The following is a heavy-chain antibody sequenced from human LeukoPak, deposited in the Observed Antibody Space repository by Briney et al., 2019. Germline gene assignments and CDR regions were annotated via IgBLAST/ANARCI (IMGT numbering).Heavy chain of an antibody. V-gene: IGHV3-7*01. CDR3: AREQTYYYDSSGYSVPYYFDY. CDR1: GFTFSSYG. D-gene: IGHD3-22*01. Sequence: GGSLRLSCAASGFTFSSYGVHWVRQAPGKGLEWVANIKQDGSEKYYVDSVKGRFTISRDNAKNSLYLQVNSLRAEDTAVYYCAREQTYYYDSSGYSVPYYFDYWGQGTLVTVSS. J-gene: IGHJ4*02. CDR2: IKQDGSEK.